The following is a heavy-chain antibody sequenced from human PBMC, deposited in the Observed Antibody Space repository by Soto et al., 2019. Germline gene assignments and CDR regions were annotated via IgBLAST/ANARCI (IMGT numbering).Heavy chain of an antibody. CDR1: GGSFSSNP. D-gene: IGHD5-18*01. CDR2: IIPIFATV. CDR3: ARGGRGYSSAPRYYFDY. V-gene: IGHV1-69*01. Sequence: QVQLVQSGSEVKKPGSSVKVSCKASGGSFSSNPISWVRQAPGQGLEWMAGIIPIFATVHYAQKFQGRVTITADESTSTAYMELTSLRSEDTAVYFCARGGRGYSSAPRYYFDYWGQGTLVTVS. J-gene: IGHJ4*02.